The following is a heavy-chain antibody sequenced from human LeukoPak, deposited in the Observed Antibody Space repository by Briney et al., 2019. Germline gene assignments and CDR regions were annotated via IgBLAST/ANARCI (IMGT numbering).Heavy chain of an antibody. D-gene: IGHD3-22*01. V-gene: IGHV3-30*04. CDR3: AIADNP. J-gene: IGHJ5*02. CDR2: ISYDGSNK. Sequence: GRSLRLSCAASGFTFSSYAMHWVRQAPGKGLEWVAVISYDGSNKYYADSVKGRFTISRDNSKNTLYLQMNSLRAEDTAVYYCAIADNPWGQGTLVTVSS. CDR1: GFTFSSYA.